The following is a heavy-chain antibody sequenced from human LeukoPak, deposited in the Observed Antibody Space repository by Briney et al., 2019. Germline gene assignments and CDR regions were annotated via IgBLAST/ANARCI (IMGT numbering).Heavy chain of an antibody. J-gene: IGHJ4*02. CDR2: IHASGPT. CDR3: ARHDAGIAARPFDN. Sequence: SETLSLTCTVSGGSISTYYWSRIRRPPGKRLKWIAYIHASGPTNYNPSLKSRITISVDTSKNQFSLKLSSVTAADTSVYYCARHDAGIAARPFDNWGQGTLVTVSS. V-gene: IGHV4-4*09. CDR1: GGSISTYY. D-gene: IGHD6-6*01.